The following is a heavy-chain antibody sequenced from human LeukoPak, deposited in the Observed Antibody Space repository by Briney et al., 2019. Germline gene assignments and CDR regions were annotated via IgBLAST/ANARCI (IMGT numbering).Heavy chain of an antibody. CDR3: AREKVRQSGMDV. D-gene: IGHD2-2*01. Sequence: ASVKVSCKASGYTFTSYDINWVRQATGHGFEWMGWMSPKSGNTGYAQNFQGRVTMTRDISISTAYMELSSLRSDDTAVYYCAREKVRQSGMDVWGQGTTVTVSS. CDR2: MSPKSGNT. CDR1: GYTFTSYD. J-gene: IGHJ6*02. V-gene: IGHV1-8*01.